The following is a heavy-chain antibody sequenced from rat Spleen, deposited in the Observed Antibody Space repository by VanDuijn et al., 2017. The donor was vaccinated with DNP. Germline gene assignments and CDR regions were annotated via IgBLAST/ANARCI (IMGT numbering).Heavy chain of an antibody. V-gene: IGHV5-31*01. D-gene: IGHD1-1*01. CDR2: ITNTGVNT. J-gene: IGHJ3*01. CDR1: GFTFNNYW. Sequence: EVQLVDSGGGLVQPGRSLKLSCVASGFTFNNYWMTWIRQAPGKGLEWVTSITNTGVNTYYSDSVKGRFTISRDNAKATLYLQMDSLRSEDTATYYCTSSLTAVGFGYWGQGSPVTVSS. CDR3: TSSLTAVGFGY.